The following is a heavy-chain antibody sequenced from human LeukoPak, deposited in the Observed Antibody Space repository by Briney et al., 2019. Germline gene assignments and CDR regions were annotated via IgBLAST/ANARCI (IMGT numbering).Heavy chain of an antibody. CDR3: ARSRRTAVFDP. CDR2: IYTSGST. J-gene: IGHJ5*02. Sequence: SETLSLTCAVYGGSFSGYYWSWIRQPAGKGLEWIGHIYTSGSTNYNPSLKSRVTISTDTSKNQFSLKLSSVTAADTAVYYCARSRRTAVFDPWGQGTLVTVSS. D-gene: IGHD6-6*01. V-gene: IGHV4-59*10. CDR1: GGSFSGYY.